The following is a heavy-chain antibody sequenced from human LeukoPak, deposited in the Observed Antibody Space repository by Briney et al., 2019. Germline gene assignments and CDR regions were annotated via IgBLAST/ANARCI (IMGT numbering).Heavy chain of an antibody. CDR2: IWYDGSNK. CDR3: ARDRVVVAATEGYYFDY. J-gene: IGHJ4*02. D-gene: IGHD2-15*01. Sequence: GGSLRVSCAASGFTFSSYAMHWVRQAPGKGLEWVAVIWYDGSNKYYADSVKGRFTISRDNSKNTLYLQMNGLRAEDTAVYYCARDRVVVAATEGYYFDYWGQGTLVTVSS. CDR1: GFTFSSYA. V-gene: IGHV3-33*01.